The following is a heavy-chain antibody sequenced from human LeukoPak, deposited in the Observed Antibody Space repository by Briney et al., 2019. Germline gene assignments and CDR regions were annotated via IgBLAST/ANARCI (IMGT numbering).Heavy chain of an antibody. D-gene: IGHD2/OR15-2a*01. J-gene: IGHJ5*02. CDR3: ARDRGAFYLRIAYPVNWFDP. V-gene: IGHV1-2*02. CDR1: GYTFTGYY. CDR2: INPNRGRT. Sequence: AASVTVSCTASGYTFTGYYMHWVRQAPGQGLQWMGWINPNRGRTNYSQKIQGRVTMSRDTSISTAYMELSRLRSDDTAVYYCARDRGAFYLRIAYPVNWFDPWGQGSLVTVSA.